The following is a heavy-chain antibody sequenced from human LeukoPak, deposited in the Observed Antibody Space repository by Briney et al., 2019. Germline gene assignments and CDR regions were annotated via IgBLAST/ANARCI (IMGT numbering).Heavy chain of an antibody. V-gene: IGHV3-7*04. J-gene: IGHJ4*02. Sequence: PGGSLRLSCEASGFILSNYWMSWVRQAPGKGLEWVANIKEDGSAKYYVDSLKGRFTISRDNAKKSLYLLMNSLRAEDTAVYHCARISYYALDYWGQGTLVTVSS. CDR3: ARISYYALDY. CDR1: GFILSNYW. CDR2: IKEDGSAK. D-gene: IGHD3-10*01.